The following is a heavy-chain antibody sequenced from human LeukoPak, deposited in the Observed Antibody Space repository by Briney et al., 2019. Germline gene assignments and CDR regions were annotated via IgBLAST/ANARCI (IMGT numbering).Heavy chain of an antibody. D-gene: IGHD3-22*01. J-gene: IGHJ4*02. Sequence: PGGSLRLSCPASGFTFSSYAMSWVGQAPGKGLEWVSAISGSGGSTYYADSVKGRFTISRDNSKNTLYLQMNSLRAEDTAVYYCAKDPYYDSSGYYDYWGQGTLVTVSS. CDR3: AKDPYYDSSGYYDY. CDR1: GFTFSSYA. CDR2: ISGSGGST. V-gene: IGHV3-23*01.